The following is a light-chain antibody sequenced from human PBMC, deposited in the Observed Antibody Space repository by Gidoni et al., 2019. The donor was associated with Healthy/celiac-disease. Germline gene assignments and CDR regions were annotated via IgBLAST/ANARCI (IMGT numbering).Light chain of an antibody. Sequence: IQITQAPSTLSASVGDRVTITCPASPSISNWLALYQQKPGKAPQLLFYQASSLESGVPSRFSGSGSGTEFPLTISSLQADDFATYCYQRYNNYSWTFGQGTKVEIK. J-gene: IGKJ1*01. CDR2: QAS. CDR1: PSISNW. V-gene: IGKV1-5*03. CDR3: QRYNNYSWT.